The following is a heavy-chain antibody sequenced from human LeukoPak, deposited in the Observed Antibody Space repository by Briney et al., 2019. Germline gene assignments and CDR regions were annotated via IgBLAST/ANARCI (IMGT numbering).Heavy chain of an antibody. Sequence: GGSLRLSCAASGFTVSSNYMSWVRQAPGRGLEWGSVIYSGGSTYYADSVKGRFTISRDNSRNTLYFQMNSLSAEDTAVYYCASGGAVYCGGDCYSASDYWGQGTLVTVSS. CDR2: IYSGGST. CDR1: GFTVSSNY. CDR3: ASGGAVYCGGDCYSASDY. J-gene: IGHJ4*02. V-gene: IGHV3-53*01. D-gene: IGHD2-21*02.